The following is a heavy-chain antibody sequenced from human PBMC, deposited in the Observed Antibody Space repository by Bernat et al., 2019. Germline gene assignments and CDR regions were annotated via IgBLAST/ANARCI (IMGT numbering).Heavy chain of an antibody. J-gene: IGHJ4*02. CDR3: ARARDDRSSAIDYDY. D-gene: IGHD2-2*01. V-gene: IGHV1-18*04. CDR1: GYTFTSYG. Sequence: QVQLVQSGAEVKKPGASVKVSCKASGYTFTSYGISWVRQAPGQGLEWMGWISAYNGNTNYAQKLQGRVSMTTDTSTSTAYMSMRSSSSADPAVYYCARARDDRSSAIDYDYWGQGTLVTVSS. CDR2: ISAYNGNT.